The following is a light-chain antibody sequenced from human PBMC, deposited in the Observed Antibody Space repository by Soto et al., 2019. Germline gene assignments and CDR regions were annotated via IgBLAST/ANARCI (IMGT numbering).Light chain of an antibody. Sequence: EIVMTQSPATLSVSPGERATLAGRSSQSVRSNLAWYQQKPGQAPRLLIYDASIRASGIPARFSGSGSGTDFTLTISSLEPEDFAVYYCQQRSDWPPITFGQGTRLEIK. V-gene: IGKV3-11*01. CDR3: QQRSDWPPIT. CDR1: QSVRSN. J-gene: IGKJ5*01. CDR2: DAS.